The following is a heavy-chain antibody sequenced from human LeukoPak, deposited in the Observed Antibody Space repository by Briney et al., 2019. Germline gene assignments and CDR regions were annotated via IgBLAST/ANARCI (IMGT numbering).Heavy chain of an antibody. Sequence: GESLQISCQGSGYSFTSYWIGWVRPMPGKGLEWMGIIYPGDSDTRYSPSFQGQVTISADKSISTAYLQWSSLKASDTAMYYCARGSNSRWFDYWGQGTLVTVSS. V-gene: IGHV5-51*01. CDR1: GYSFTSYW. J-gene: IGHJ4*02. D-gene: IGHD4-11*01. CDR2: IYPGDSDT. CDR3: ARGSNSRWFDY.